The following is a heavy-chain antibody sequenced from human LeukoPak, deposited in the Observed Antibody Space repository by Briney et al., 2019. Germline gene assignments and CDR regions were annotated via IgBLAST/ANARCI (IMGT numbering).Heavy chain of an antibody. CDR2: ISSSSSYI. J-gene: IGHJ4*02. CDR1: GFTFSSYS. CDR3: ASASRSGYDDH. Sequence: GGSLRLSCAASGFTFSSYSMNWVRQAPGKGLEWVSSISSSSSYIYYADSVKGRFTISRDNAKNSLYVQMNSLRAEDTAVYYCASASRSGYDDHWGQGTLVTVST. D-gene: IGHD3-3*01. V-gene: IGHV3-21*01.